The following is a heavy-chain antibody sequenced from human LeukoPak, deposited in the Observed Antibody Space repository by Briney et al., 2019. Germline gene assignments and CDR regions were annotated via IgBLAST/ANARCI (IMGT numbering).Heavy chain of an antibody. CDR1: GFTFGDYA. CDR2: IRSKAYGGTT. CDR3: TGDCGGDCYSGY. V-gene: IGHV3-49*03. J-gene: IGHJ4*02. D-gene: IGHD2-21*02. Sequence: GGSLRLSCTASGFTFGDYAMSWFRRAPGKGLEWVGFIRSKAYGGTTEYAASVKGRFTISRDDSKSIAYLQMNSLKTEDTAVYYCTGDCGGDCYSGYWGQGTLVTVSS.